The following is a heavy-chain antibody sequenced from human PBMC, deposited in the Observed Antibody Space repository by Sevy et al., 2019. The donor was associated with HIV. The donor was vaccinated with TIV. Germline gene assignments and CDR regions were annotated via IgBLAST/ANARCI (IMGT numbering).Heavy chain of an antibody. CDR1: GGSFSGYY. J-gene: IGHJ4*02. CDR2: NNHSGST. D-gene: IGHD1-1*01. CDR3: ARRLNWARVFDY. Sequence: SETLSLTCAEFGGSFSGYYWSWIRQPPGKGLEWIGENNHSGSTNYNPSLKSRVTISLDTSKNQFSLKLSSVTAADTAVYYCARRLNWARVFDYWGQGTLVTVSS. V-gene: IGHV4-34*01.